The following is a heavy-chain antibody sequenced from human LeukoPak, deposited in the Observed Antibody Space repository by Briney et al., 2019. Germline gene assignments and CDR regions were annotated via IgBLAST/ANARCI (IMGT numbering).Heavy chain of an antibody. CDR1: GGSFSGYY. J-gene: IGHJ4*02. Sequence: TLSLTCAVYGGSFSGYYWSWIRQPPGKGLEWIGEINHSGSTNYNPSLKSRVTISVDTSKNQFSLKLSSVTAADTAVYYCAREGVRYYDSSGYYYRVSPEYYFDYWGQGTLVTVSS. D-gene: IGHD3-22*01. CDR2: INHSGST. V-gene: IGHV4-34*01. CDR3: AREGVRYYDSSGYYYRVSPEYYFDY.